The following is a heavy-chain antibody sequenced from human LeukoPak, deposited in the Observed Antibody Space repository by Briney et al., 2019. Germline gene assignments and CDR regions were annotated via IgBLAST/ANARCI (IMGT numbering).Heavy chain of an antibody. CDR1: GGSISSGSYY. J-gene: IGHJ4*02. D-gene: IGHD5-24*01. Sequence: PSETLSLTCTVSGGSISSGSYYWSWIRQPAGKGLEWIGRIYTSGSTNYNPSLKSRVTISVDTSKNQFSLKLSSVTAADTAVYYCARGGWLQEFYYFDYWGQGTQVTVSS. CDR3: ARGGWLQEFYYFDY. V-gene: IGHV4-61*02. CDR2: IYTSGST.